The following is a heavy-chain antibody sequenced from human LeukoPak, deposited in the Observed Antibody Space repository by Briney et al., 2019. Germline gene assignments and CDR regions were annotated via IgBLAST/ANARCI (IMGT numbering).Heavy chain of an antibody. CDR2: ISSSGSTI. J-gene: IGHJ4*02. CDR1: GFTFSSYE. Sequence: GGSLRLSCAASGFTFSSYEMNWVLQAPGKGLEWVSYISSSGSTIYYADSVRGRFTISRDNAKNSLYLQMNSLRAEDTAVYYCARGNPSEYQLMDYWGQGTLVTVSS. D-gene: IGHD2-2*01. CDR3: ARGNPSEYQLMDY. V-gene: IGHV3-48*03.